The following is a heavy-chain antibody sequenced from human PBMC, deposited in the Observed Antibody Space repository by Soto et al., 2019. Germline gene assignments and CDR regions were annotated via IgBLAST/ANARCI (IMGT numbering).Heavy chain of an antibody. J-gene: IGHJ4*02. CDR2: ISYDGSNK. CDR3: AKAPGGHYDFWSGQLDY. CDR1: GVTFSSYG. D-gene: IGHD3-3*01. Sequence: PAGSLRLSCAASGVTFSSYGMHWARQAPGKGLEWVAVISYDGSNKYYADSVKGRFTISRDNSKNTLYLQMNSLRAEDTAVYYCAKAPGGHYDFWSGQLDYWGQGTLVTVSS. V-gene: IGHV3-30*18.